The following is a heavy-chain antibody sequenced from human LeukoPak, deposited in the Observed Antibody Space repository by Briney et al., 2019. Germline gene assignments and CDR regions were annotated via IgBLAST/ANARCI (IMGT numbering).Heavy chain of an antibody. CDR2: IIPIFGIS. J-gene: IGHJ5*02. CDR1: VCTYSNYA. V-gene: IGHV1-69*04. Sequence: SVKDSFKASVCTYSNYAISRVRQARGQGLEWMGRIIPIFGISNYAQKFQGRVTNTADKSTSTAYMELSSLRSEDTAVYYCASDSLSIAARPTRSGWFDPWGQGALVTVSS. CDR3: ASDSLSIAARPTRSGWFDP. D-gene: IGHD6-6*01.